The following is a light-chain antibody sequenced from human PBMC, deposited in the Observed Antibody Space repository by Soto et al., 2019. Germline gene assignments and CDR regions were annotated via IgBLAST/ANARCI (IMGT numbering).Light chain of an antibody. Sequence: EVVLTQSPGTLSFSPGDRATLSCRASQSVSSSYLAWYQQKPGPAPRLLIYGTSSRATGIPDRFSGSGSGTDFTLTICRLEPEDFAVYYCQQYCSCAWTFGHGTKVEIK. CDR2: GTS. V-gene: IGKV3-20*01. CDR3: QQYCSCAWT. J-gene: IGKJ1*01. CDR1: QSVSSSY.